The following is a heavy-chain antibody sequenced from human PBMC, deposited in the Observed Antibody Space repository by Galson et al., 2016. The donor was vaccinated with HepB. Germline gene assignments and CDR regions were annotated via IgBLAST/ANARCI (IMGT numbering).Heavy chain of an antibody. D-gene: IGHD3-22*01. V-gene: IGHV1-18*01. J-gene: IGHJ4*02. CDR1: GYTFSTYG. CDR2: ISAYSGST. Sequence: SVKVSCKASGYTFSTYGISWVRQAPGQGLEWMGWISAYSGSTNYEQSFQGRVTMTTDTSTSTAYLELKSLRSDETAVYFGARDVGWMPDVSGHTGYYFDVWGQGTLVAVAS. CDR3: ARDVGWMPDVSGHTGYYFDV.